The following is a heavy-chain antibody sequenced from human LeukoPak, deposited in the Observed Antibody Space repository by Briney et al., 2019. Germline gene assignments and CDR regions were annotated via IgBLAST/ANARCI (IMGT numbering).Heavy chain of an antibody. V-gene: IGHV4-30-2*01. J-gene: IGHJ6*02. D-gene: IGHD3-22*01. CDR1: GGSISSGGYS. CDR3: ARALTYYYDSSGYPRLGYYYGMDV. CDR2: IYHSGST. Sequence: SETLSLTCAVSGGSISSGGYSWGWIRQPPGKGLEWIGYIYHSGSTYYNPSLKSRVTISVDRSKNQFSLKLSSVTAADTAVYYCARALTYYYDSSGYPRLGYYYGMDVWGQGTTVTVSS.